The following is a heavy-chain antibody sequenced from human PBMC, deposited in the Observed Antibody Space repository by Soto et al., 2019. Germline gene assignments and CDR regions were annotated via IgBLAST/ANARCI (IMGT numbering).Heavy chain of an antibody. D-gene: IGHD5-12*01. V-gene: IGHV4-31*09. Sequence: PSETLSLTCTVSGGSISSGGYYWSWIRQHPGKGLEWIGYIYYSGSTYYNPSLKGRSTISRDNAKNKLYLQMNSLSADDTAVYFCVRLSGPYDYWGQGTLVTVSS. CDR1: GGSISSGGYY. J-gene: IGHJ4*02. CDR2: IYYSGST. CDR3: VRLSGPYDY.